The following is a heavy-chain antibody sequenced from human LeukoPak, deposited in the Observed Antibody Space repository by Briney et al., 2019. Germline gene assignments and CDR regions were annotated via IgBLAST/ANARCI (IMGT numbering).Heavy chain of an antibody. Sequence: ASVKVSCKASGYSFTSYYMHWVRQAPGQGLEWMGFINPSGSSAAYAQKFQGRLTMTRDMFTSTDYMELTSLTSDDTAVYYCARARYYDSSGYIDAFDIWGQGTMVTVSS. V-gene: IGHV1-46*01. D-gene: IGHD3-22*01. CDR3: ARARYYDSSGYIDAFDI. J-gene: IGHJ3*02. CDR2: INPSGSSA. CDR1: GYSFTSYY.